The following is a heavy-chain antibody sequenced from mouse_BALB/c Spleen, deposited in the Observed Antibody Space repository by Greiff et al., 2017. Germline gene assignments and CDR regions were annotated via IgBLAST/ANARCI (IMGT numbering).Heavy chain of an antibody. J-gene: IGHJ4*01. V-gene: IGHV1-80*01. CDR2: IYPGDGDT. CDR3: ARLDGYYAMDY. D-gene: IGHD2-3*01. CDR1: GYAFSSYW. Sequence: QVQLKQSGAELVKPGASVKLSCKASGYAFSSYWMNWVKQRPGQGLEWIGQIYPGDGDTNYNGKFKGKATLTADKSSSTAYMQLSSLTSEDSAVYFCARLDGYYAMDYWGQGTSVTVSS.